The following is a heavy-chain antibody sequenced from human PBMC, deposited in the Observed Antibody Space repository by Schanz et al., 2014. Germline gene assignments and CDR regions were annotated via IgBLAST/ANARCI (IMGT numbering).Heavy chain of an antibody. CDR2: ISGSGGST. V-gene: IGHV3-23*01. Sequence: VHLLESGGGLVQPGGSLRLSCLASGFAFSSYGMHWVRQAPGKGLEWVSAISGSGGSTYYADSVKGRFTISRDNFKGALYLQMSSLRVEDTAVYYCAKDPRGDKNDRAYYFDYWGQGTLVSVSS. CDR3: AKDPRGDKNDRAYYFDY. CDR1: GFAFSSYG. J-gene: IGHJ4*02. D-gene: IGHD3-10*01.